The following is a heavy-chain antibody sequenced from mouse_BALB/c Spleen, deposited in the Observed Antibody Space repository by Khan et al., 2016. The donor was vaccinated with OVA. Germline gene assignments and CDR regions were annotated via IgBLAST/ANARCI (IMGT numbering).Heavy chain of an antibody. V-gene: IGHV5-6-5*01. D-gene: IGHD1-1*01. CDR1: GFTFSSYA. CDR2: ISSGGST. Sequence: EVELVESGGGLVKPGGSLKLSCAASGFTFSSYAMYWVRQTPEKRLEWVASISSGGSTYYPDSVKGRFTISRDDARNILYLQMSSLRSEDTAMYYCARCHYYGIYYDYWYFDVWGAGTTVTVSS. CDR3: ARCHYYGIYYDYWYFDV. J-gene: IGHJ1*01.